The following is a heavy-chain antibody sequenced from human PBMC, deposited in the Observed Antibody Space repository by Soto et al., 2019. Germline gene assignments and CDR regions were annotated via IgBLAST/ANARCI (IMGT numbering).Heavy chain of an antibody. CDR2: VYYGGGT. Sequence: SETLSLTCTVSGGSISSSSYCWGWIRQPPGKGLEWIGNVYYGGGTYYNPSLKSRVTISVETSKSQFSLKLSSVTAADTAVYYCAREGVVAVAGSYFNDAFDIWGQGTMVTVS. CDR1: GGSISSSSYC. J-gene: IGHJ3*02. V-gene: IGHV4-39*02. CDR3: AREGVVAVAGSYFNDAFDI. D-gene: IGHD6-19*01.